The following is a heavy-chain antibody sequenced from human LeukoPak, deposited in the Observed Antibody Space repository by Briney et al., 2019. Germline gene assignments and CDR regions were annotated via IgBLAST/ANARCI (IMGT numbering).Heavy chain of an antibody. V-gene: IGHV1-2*02. J-gene: IGHJ4*02. CDR2: INPQGGAT. CDR1: GYTFSGFN. D-gene: IGHD3-22*01. CDR3: ARGGDDSGLYFAY. Sequence: GASVKVSCKASGYTFSGFNIHWVRQAPGQGLEWMAWINPQGGATNYAQKFQGRVTMTRDMSNYTVYMEVTSLRSDDTAVYYCARGGDDSGLYFAYWGQGTLVTVSS.